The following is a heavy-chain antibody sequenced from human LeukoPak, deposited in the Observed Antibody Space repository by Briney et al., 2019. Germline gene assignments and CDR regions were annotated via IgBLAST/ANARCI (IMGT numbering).Heavy chain of an antibody. J-gene: IGHJ6*02. CDR2: IIPISSIT. CDR1: GGTFSSYA. Sequence: SVKVSCKASGGTFSSYAISWVRQAPGQGLQWMGGIIPISSITNYAQKFQGRVTITADESTSTAYIELSSLSSEDTAVYYCARGHCSSTSCYDYYYYGMDVWGQGTTVTVSS. V-gene: IGHV1-69*13. CDR3: ARGHCSSTSCYDYYYYGMDV. D-gene: IGHD2-2*01.